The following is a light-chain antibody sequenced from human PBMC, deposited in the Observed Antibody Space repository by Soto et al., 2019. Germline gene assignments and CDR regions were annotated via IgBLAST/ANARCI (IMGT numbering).Light chain of an antibody. CDR1: NSDIGAYDF. V-gene: IGLV2-14*03. J-gene: IGLJ3*02. CDR3: SSYTSDSPWV. CDR2: EVR. Sequence: QSALAQPASVSGSPGQSITISCTGTNSDIGAYDFVSWYQQHPGEVPKLIIYEVRNWPSGVSTRFSGSKSGNTASLTISGLQAEDEADYYCSSYTSDSPWVFGGGTQLTVL.